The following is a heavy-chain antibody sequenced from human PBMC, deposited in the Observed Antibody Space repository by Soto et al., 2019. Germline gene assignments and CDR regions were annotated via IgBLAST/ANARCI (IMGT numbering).Heavy chain of an antibody. J-gene: IGHJ4*02. CDR2: MYYSGRT. CDR1: RGSISSSNYY. Sequence: QLQLQESGPGLVKPSETLSLTCTVSRGSISSSNYYWGWIRQSPGKGLEWIGSMYYSGRTYYNPSLRSRVTIAVDTAKSQFSLKLSSVTAADTAVYYCARQFSGYDLLYYFDYWGQGTLVTVSS. D-gene: IGHD5-12*01. CDR3: ARQFSGYDLLYYFDY. V-gene: IGHV4-39*01.